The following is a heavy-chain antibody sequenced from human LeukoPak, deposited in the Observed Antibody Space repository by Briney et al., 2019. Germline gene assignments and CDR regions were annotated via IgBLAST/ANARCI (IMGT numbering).Heavy chain of an antibody. V-gene: IGHV3-33*01. CDR2: IWYDGSNK. CDR3: ARDTSTYCYDSSGYYYDY. Sequence: GGSLRLSCAASGFTFSSYGMHWVRQAPGKGLEWVAVIWYDGSNKYYADSVKGRFTISRDNSKNTLYLQMNSLRAEDTAVYYCARDTSTYCYDSSGYYYDYWGQGTLVTVSS. CDR1: GFTFSSYG. J-gene: IGHJ4*02. D-gene: IGHD3-22*01.